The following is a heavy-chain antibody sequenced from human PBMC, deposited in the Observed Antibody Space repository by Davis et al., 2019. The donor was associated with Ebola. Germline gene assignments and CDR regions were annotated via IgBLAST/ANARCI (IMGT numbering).Heavy chain of an antibody. Sequence: PGGSLRLSCAASGFTFSSYGMHWVRQAPGKGLEWVAVIWYDGSNKYYADSVKGRFTISRDNSKNTLYLQMNSLRAEDTAVYYCARGDSSSHMYDYWGQGTLVTVSS. J-gene: IGHJ4*02. D-gene: IGHD6-6*01. CDR3: ARGDSSSHMYDY. V-gene: IGHV3-33*01. CDR1: GFTFSSYG. CDR2: IWYDGSNK.